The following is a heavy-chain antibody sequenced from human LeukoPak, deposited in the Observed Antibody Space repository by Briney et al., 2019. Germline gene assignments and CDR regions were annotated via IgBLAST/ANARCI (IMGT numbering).Heavy chain of an antibody. J-gene: IGHJ4*02. V-gene: IGHV1-69*05. Sequence: SVKVSCKASGGTFSSYAISWVRQAPGQGLEWMGRIIPIFGTANYAQKFQGRVTITTDESTSTAYMELSSLRPEDTAVYYCARSNYYDSSGYYPYWGQGTLVTVSS. CDR1: GGTFSSYA. CDR2: IIPIFGTA. CDR3: ARSNYYDSSGYYPY. D-gene: IGHD3-22*01.